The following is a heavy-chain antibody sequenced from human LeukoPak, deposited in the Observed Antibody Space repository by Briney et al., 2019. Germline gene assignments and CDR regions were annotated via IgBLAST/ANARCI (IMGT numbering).Heavy chain of an antibody. CDR2: INPNSGGT. V-gene: IGHV1-2*02. J-gene: IGHJ3*02. CDR3: ARPVDDYGDYESTFDM. Sequence: GASVKVSCKASGYTFTGYFMHWVRQAPGQGLEWMGWINPNSGGTNYAQKFQGRVTMTGDTSISTAYMDLSSLRSDDTAVYYCARPVDDYGDYESTFDMWGQGTMITVSS. CDR1: GYTFTGYF. D-gene: IGHD4-17*01.